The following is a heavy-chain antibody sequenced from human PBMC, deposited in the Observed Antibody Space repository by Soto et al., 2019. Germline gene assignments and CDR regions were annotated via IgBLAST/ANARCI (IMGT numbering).Heavy chain of an antibody. CDR2: INAGNGNT. V-gene: IGHV1-3*01. CDR1: GYTFTSYA. D-gene: IGHD3-22*01. J-gene: IGHJ4*02. CDR3: ARVGYYYDSSGYPYY. Sequence: ASGKVSCKASGYTFTSYAMHWVRQAPGQRLEWMGWINAGNGNTKYSQKFQGRVTITRDTSASTAYMELSSLRSEDTAVYYCARVGYYYDSSGYPYYWGQGTLVTVSS.